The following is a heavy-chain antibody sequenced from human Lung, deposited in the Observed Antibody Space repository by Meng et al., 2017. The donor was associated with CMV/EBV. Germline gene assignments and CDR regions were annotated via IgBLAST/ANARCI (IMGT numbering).Heavy chain of an antibody. CDR1: FTFSNAW. J-gene: IGHJ4*02. V-gene: IGHV3-15*01. Sequence: FTFSNAWMSWVRQAPGKGLEWVGRIISEADGGTKHHAAPVKGRFTISRDDSKNTLYLQMNSLKTEDTAMYYCATDLYYDDSGLRDYWGRGTLVTVSS. D-gene: IGHD3-22*01. CDR3: ATDLYYDDSGLRDY. CDR2: IISEADGGTK.